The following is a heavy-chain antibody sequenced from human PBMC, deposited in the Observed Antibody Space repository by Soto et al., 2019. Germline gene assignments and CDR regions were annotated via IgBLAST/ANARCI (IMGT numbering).Heavy chain of an antibody. CDR3: ARAATTKNFYYFAMDV. Sequence: GSLRLSCAASGFTFSSYAMHWVRQVPGRGLVLVAVPPHDGSNEKYAESVKGRFTISRDNSRNTLFLQMNSLTVEDTAVYNCARAATTKNFYYFAMDVWGQGTTVTVSS. CDR2: PPHDGSNE. J-gene: IGHJ6*02. V-gene: IGHV3-30*14. D-gene: IGHD1-1*01. CDR1: GFTFSSYA.